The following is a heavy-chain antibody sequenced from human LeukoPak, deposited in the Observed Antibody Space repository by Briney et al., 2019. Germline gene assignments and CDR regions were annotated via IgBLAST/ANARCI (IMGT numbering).Heavy chain of an antibody. J-gene: IGHJ3*02. D-gene: IGHD6-6*01. Sequence: ASVKVSCKASGYTFTSFDINWVRQATGQGLEWMGWMNPNSGNTGYAQKFQGRVTMTWNTSISTAYMELSSLRSEDTAVYYCARASIGLLDAFDIWGQGTMVTVSS. V-gene: IGHV1-8*01. CDR2: MNPNSGNT. CDR1: GYTFTSFD. CDR3: ARASIGLLDAFDI.